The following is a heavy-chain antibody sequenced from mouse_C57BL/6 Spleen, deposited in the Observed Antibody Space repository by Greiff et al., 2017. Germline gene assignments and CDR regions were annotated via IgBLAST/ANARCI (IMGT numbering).Heavy chain of an antibody. J-gene: IGHJ4*01. V-gene: IGHV1-7*01. CDR2: INPSSGYT. Sequence: QVQLQQSGAELAKPGASVKLSCKASGYTFTSYWMHWVKQRPGQGLEWIGYINPSSGYTKYNQKFKDKATLTADKSSSTAYMQLSSLTYEDSAVYYCANDYGSSYDAMDYWGQGTSVTVSA. CDR3: ANDYGSSYDAMDY. CDR1: GYTFTSYW. D-gene: IGHD1-1*01.